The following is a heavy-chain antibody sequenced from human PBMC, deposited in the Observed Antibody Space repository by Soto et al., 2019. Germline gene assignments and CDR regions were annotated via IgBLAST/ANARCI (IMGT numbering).Heavy chain of an antibody. CDR2: ISDNGANT. V-gene: IGHV3-23*01. CDR1: GFTFSNYA. CDR3: ARAIGADFFDY. J-gene: IGHJ4*02. Sequence: GGSLRLSCIASGFTFSNYAMSWVRQAPGKGLEWVSTISDNGANTFIGDSMKDHFDISRDNSKNTVFLHLSTVRAEDTAIYYCARAIGADFFDYWGQGTQVTVYS. D-gene: IGHD6-25*01.